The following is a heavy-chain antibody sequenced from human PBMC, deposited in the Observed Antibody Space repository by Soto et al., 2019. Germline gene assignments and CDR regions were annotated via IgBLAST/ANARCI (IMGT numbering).Heavy chain of an antibody. CDR2: IIPILGIA. D-gene: IGHD6-13*01. V-gene: IGHV1-69*02. CDR3: GRSIASAEKGMDV. Sequence: QVQLVQSGAEVKKPGSSVKVSCKASGGTFSSYTISWVRQAPGQGLEWMGRIIPILGIANYAEKFQGRVTITADKSTSRSDMELSSLISEGTAVYYCGRSIASAEKGMDVWGQGTTVTVSS. CDR1: GGTFSSYT. J-gene: IGHJ6*02.